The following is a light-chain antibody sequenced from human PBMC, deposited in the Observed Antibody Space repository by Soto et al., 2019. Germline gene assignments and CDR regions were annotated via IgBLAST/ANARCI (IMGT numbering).Light chain of an antibody. CDR3: HQSYSSLVYT. Sequence: IQMTQSPSSLSASVGDRVTITCQATQDIRKYLNWYQQKPGKAPKLLIYDASSLETGVPSRFSGSGSGTDFTLTINSLQPEDSATYCCHQSYSSLVYTFGPGTKVDIK. CDR1: QDIRKY. CDR2: DAS. V-gene: IGKV1-39*01. J-gene: IGKJ2*01.